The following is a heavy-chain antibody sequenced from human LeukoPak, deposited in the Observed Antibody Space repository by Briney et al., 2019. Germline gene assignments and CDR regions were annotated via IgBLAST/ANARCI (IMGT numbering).Heavy chain of an antibody. CDR1: GDSITSSNW. D-gene: IGHD5-24*01. Sequence: PSETLSLTCAVSGDSITSSNWWSWVRQPPEKGLEWIGEIYHSGNTNYNPPLKSRVTISLDKSKNQFSLKLSSVTAADTAVYYCARGGRRERWLQSRYWYFDLWGRGTLVTVSS. CDR2: IYHSGNT. J-gene: IGHJ2*01. CDR3: ARGGRRERWLQSRYWYFDL. V-gene: IGHV4-4*02.